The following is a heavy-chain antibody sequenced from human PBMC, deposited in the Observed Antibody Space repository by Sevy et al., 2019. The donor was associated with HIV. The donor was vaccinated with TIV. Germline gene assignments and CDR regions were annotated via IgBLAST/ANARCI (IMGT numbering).Heavy chain of an antibody. CDR3: ARERYSSGLDY. J-gene: IGHJ4*02. V-gene: IGHV1-2*06. D-gene: IGHD6-19*01. CDR2: INPNSGGT. Sequence: ASVKVSCKASGYTFTGYYMHWVRQAPGQGLECMGRINPNSGGTNYAQKFQGRVTMTRDTSISTAYMELSRLRSDDTAVYYCARERYSSGLDYWGQGTLVTVSS. CDR1: GYTFTGYY.